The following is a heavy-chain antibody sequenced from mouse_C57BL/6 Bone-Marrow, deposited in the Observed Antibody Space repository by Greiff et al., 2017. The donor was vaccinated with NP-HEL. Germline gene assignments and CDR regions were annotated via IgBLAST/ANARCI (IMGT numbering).Heavy chain of an antibody. CDR3: AKCLYIYFDY. D-gene: IGHD1-1*01. Sequence: QVQLKESGAELAKPGASVKLSCKASGYTFTSYWMHWVKQRPGQGLEWIGYINPSSGYTKYNQKFKDKATLTADKSSSTAYLQLSSLTYEDSAVYYCAKCLYIYFDYWGEGTTLTLSS. J-gene: IGHJ2*01. CDR1: GYTFTSYW. CDR2: INPSSGYT. V-gene: IGHV1-7*01.